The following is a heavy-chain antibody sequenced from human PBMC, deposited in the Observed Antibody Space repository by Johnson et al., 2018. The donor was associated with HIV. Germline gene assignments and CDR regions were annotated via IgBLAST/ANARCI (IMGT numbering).Heavy chain of an antibody. CDR1: RFTFSRYA. CDR3: ARIAVVVQHDAFDI. J-gene: IGHJ3*02. Sequence: QVQLVESGGGVVQPGRSLRLSCAASRFTFSRYAMHWVRQAPGKGLEWVAVISYDGNNKYYVDSVKGRFTISRDNSKNTLFLQMNSLRAEDTAVYYCARIAVVVQHDAFDIWGQGTMVTVSS. D-gene: IGHD2-15*01. V-gene: IGHV3-30-3*01. CDR2: ISYDGNNK.